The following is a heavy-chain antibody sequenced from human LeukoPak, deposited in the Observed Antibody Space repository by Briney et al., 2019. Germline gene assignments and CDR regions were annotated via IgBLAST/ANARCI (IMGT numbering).Heavy chain of an antibody. CDR1: GGSISSSSYY. CDR3: ARHTAMFSFDY. Sequence: PSETLSLTCTVSGGSISSSSYYWGWIRQPPGKGLEWIGSIYYSGSTYYNPSLKSRVTISVDTSKNQFSLKLSSVTAAETAVYYCARHTAMFSFDYWGQGTLVTVSS. CDR2: IYYSGST. V-gene: IGHV4-39*01. J-gene: IGHJ4*02. D-gene: IGHD5-18*01.